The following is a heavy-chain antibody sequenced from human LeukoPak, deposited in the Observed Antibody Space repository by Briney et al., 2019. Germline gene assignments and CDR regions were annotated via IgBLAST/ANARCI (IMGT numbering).Heavy chain of an antibody. V-gene: IGHV3-21*01. D-gene: IGHD3-22*01. CDR2: ISSSSSYI. J-gene: IGHJ4*02. CDR1: GFTFSSYS. CDR3: ARDPLAYDSSGYPPFVDY. Sequence: KPGGSLRLSCAASGFTFSSYSMNWVRQAPGKGLEWVSSISSSSSYIYYADSVEGRFTISRDNAKNSLYLQMNSLRAEDTAVYYCARDPLAYDSSGYPPFVDYWGQGTLVTVSS.